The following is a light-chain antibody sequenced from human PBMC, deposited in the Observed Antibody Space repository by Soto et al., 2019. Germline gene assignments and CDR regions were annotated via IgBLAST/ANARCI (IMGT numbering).Light chain of an antibody. V-gene: IGKV3-20*01. CDR3: QQYGSAPIT. CDR1: QSVTSSY. CDR2: DAS. Sequence: EIVLTQSPGTLSLSPGERVTLSCRASQSVTSSYLAWYQQKPGQAPRLLIYDASSRAAGTPDRFSGSGSGTDFTLTITRLEREDFAVYYCQQYGSAPITFGQGTRLEI. J-gene: IGKJ5*01.